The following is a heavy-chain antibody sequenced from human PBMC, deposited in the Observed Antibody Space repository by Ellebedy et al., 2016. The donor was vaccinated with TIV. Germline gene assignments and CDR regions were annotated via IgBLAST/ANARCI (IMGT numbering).Heavy chain of an antibody. Sequence: MPSETLSPTCSVSGSSISSGYYSGWIRHPPGRGLAWIGRMLHSGSTYYSSSLKGRVTISVDTSKNQFSLRLNSVTAADTAVYYCARSGGWYTPYDYWGQGTLVTVSS. CDR2: MLHSGST. D-gene: IGHD6-19*01. V-gene: IGHV4-38-2*01. J-gene: IGHJ4*02. CDR3: ARSGGWYTPYDY. CDR1: GSSISSGYY.